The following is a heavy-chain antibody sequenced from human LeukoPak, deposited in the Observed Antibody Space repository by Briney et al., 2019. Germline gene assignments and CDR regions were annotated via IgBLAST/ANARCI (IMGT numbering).Heavy chain of an antibody. V-gene: IGHV4-34*01. J-gene: IGHJ4*02. Sequence: SETLSLTCAVYGGSFSGYYWSWIRQPPGKGLEWIGEINHSGTTNYNPSLKSRVTISVDTSKNQFSLKLSSVTAADTAVYYCARRLVWGYCSSTSCHPRYFDYWGQGTLVTVSS. CDR2: INHSGTT. CDR1: GGSFSGYY. CDR3: ARRLVWGYCSSTSCHPRYFDY. D-gene: IGHD2-2*01.